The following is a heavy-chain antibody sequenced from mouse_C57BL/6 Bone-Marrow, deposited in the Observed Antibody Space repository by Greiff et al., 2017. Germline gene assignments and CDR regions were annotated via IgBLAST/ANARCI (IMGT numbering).Heavy chain of an antibody. Sequence: EVKLMESGGGLVKPGGSLKLSCAASGFTFSSYAMSWVRQTPEKRLEWVATISDGGSYTYYPDNVKGRFTISRDNAKNNLYLQMSHLKSEDTAMYYCARLTDYWGQGTTLTVSS. CDR3: ARLTDY. CDR2: ISDGGSYT. CDR1: GFTFSSYA. J-gene: IGHJ2*01. V-gene: IGHV5-4*03.